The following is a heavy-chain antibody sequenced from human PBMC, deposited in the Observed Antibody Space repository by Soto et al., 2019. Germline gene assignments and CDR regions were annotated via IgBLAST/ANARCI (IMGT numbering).Heavy chain of an antibody. CDR3: GGDRFYYYDSCGYFSGGGGVFDY. J-gene: IGHJ4*02. CDR1: GGSISSSNW. CDR2: IYHSGST. V-gene: IGHV4-4*02. D-gene: IGHD3-22*01. Sequence: QVQLQESGPGLVKPSGTLSLTCAVSGGSISSSNWWSWVRQPPGKGLEWIGEIYHSGSTNYNPSLKGAVPISVSKSKNQFPRRVGFVPAADTAVYYWGGDRFYYYDSCGYFSGGGGVFDYWGQGTLVTVSS.